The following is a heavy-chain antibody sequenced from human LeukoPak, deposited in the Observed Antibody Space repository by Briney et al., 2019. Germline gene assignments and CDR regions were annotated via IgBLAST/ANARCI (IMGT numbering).Heavy chain of an antibody. CDR2: ISGDSGVT. CDR3: ARKLLQYDRDGPSFDY. Sequence: GGSLRLPCAASGFTFSSYAMSWVRQALGKGLEWVSAISGDSGVTYYIDSVKGRFTISRDNSKYTLYLQVSSLRAEDTAVYYCARKLLQYDRDGPSFDYWGQGTLVTVSS. CDR1: GFTFSSYA. V-gene: IGHV3-23*01. D-gene: IGHD5-24*01. J-gene: IGHJ4*02.